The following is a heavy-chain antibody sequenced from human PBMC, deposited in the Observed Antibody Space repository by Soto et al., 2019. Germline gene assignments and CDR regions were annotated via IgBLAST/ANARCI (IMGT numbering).Heavy chain of an antibody. Sequence: SETLCLTCSVSGDSISNLVYFWAWIRQPPGQALEYIGYIYKSATTYYNPSFESRVAISVDTSKSQFSLNVTSVTAADTAVYFCARGRYCLTGRCFPNWFDSWGQGALVTVSS. CDR3: ARGRYCLTGRCFPNWFDS. CDR1: GDSISNLVYF. CDR2: IYKSATT. J-gene: IGHJ5*01. V-gene: IGHV4-30-4*01. D-gene: IGHD7-27*01.